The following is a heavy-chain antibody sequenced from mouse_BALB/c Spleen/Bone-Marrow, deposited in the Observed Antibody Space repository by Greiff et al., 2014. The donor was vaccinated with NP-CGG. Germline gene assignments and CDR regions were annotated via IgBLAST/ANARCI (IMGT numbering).Heavy chain of an antibody. CDR1: GFAFSSYD. Sequence: EVQLVESGGGLVKPGGSLKLSCAASGFAFSSYDMSWVRQTPEKRLEWVAYISSGGGSTYYPDTVKGRFTISRDNAKNTPYLQMSSLKSEDTAMYYCARRLRYYFDYWGQGTTLTVSS. V-gene: IGHV5-12-1*01. CDR3: ARRLRYYFDY. J-gene: IGHJ2*01. CDR2: ISSGGGST. D-gene: IGHD1-1*01.